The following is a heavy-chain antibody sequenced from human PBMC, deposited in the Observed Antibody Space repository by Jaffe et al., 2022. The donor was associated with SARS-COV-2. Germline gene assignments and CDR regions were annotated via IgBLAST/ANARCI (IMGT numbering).Heavy chain of an antibody. Sequence: QVQLVQSGSELKKPGASVKVSCKASGYTFTSYAMNWVRQAPGQGLEWMGWINTNTGNPTYAQGFTGRFVFSLDTSVSTAYLQISSLKAEDTAVYYCAREWPGGIVPAFAFSRGGFDYWGQGTLVTVSS. CDR1: GYTFTSYA. V-gene: IGHV7-4-1*02. CDR2: INTNTGNP. CDR3: AREWPGGIVPAFAFSRGGFDY. D-gene: IGHD2-2*01. J-gene: IGHJ4*02.